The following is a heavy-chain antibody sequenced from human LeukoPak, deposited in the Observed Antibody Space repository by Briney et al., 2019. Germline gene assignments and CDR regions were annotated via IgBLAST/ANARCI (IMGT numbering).Heavy chain of an antibody. CDR1: GFTFSNYA. CDR3: AKDSFSHNGIYDALDI. Sequence: PGGSLRLSCAASGFTFSNYAMTRVRQAPGKGLEWVSTIGGGPVYYADSVKGRFTISRDDSKNTLFLQMNSLRAEDTAIYYCAKDSFSHNGIYDALDIWGQGTMVTVSS. CDR2: IGGGPV. J-gene: IGHJ3*02. V-gene: IGHV3-23*01. D-gene: IGHD2-8*01.